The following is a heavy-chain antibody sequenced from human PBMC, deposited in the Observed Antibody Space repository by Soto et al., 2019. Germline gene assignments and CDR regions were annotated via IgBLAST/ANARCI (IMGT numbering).Heavy chain of an antibody. Sequence: QVQLVQSGDEMRKPGASGKVSCQASGYTFSNYGITWVRQAPGQGLEGMGWISAHNGNSKYAQSLQGRLTLTTATATSTAYMELRSLRSDDTAVYYCARDWYFSGSGSPNHMDVWGKGTTVSVSS. V-gene: IGHV1-18*01. CDR3: ARDWYFSGSGSPNHMDV. J-gene: IGHJ6*03. D-gene: IGHD3-10*01. CDR2: ISAHNGNS. CDR1: GYTFSNYG.